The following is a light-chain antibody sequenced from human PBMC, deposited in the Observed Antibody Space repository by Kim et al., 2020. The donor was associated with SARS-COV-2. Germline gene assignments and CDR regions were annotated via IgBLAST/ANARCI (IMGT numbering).Light chain of an antibody. J-gene: IGLJ2*01. V-gene: IGLV6-57*03. Sequence: NTVIISCTRSTGSIASNYVQWYQQRPGSAPTTVIYEDNQRPSGVPDRFSGSIDSSSNSASLTISGLKTEDEADYYCQSYDSSNHVVFGGGTQLTVL. CDR3: QSYDSSNHVV. CDR1: TGSIASNY. CDR2: EDN.